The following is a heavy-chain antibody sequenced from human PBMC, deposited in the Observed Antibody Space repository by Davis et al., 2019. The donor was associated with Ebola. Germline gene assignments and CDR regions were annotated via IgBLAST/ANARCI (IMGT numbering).Heavy chain of an antibody. J-gene: IGHJ3*01. Sequence: PGGSLRLSCAASGFTFSSYEMNWVRQAPGKGLEWVSYISSSGSTIYYADSVKGRFTISRDNAKNSLYLQMNSLRAEDTAVYYCARVGYSSGWGEEAFDFWGQGTMVTVSS. V-gene: IGHV3-48*03. D-gene: IGHD6-19*01. CDR2: ISSSGSTI. CDR3: ARVGYSSGWGEEAFDF. CDR1: GFTFSSYE.